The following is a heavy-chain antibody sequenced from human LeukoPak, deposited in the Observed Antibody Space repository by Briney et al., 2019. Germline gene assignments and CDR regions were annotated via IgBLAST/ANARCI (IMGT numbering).Heavy chain of an antibody. J-gene: IGHJ6*02. Sequence: SETLSLTCTVSGGSISSSSYYWGWIRQPPGKGLERIGSIYYSGSTYYNPSLKSRVTISVATSKNQFSLKLSSVTAADTAVYYCARGGYSYASYGMDVWGQGTTATVSS. V-gene: IGHV4-39*07. CDR1: GGSISSSSYY. D-gene: IGHD5-18*01. CDR2: IYYSGST. CDR3: ARGGYSYASYGMDV.